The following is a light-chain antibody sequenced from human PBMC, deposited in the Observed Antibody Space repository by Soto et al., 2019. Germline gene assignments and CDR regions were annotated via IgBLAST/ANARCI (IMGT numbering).Light chain of an antibody. CDR3: SSYTSSSTYV. Sequence: QSALTQPASVSGSPGQSITISCTGTSSDVGGYNYVSWYQQHPGKAPKLMIYVVSNRPSGVSNRFSGSKSGNTASLTISGPQAEDEADYYCSSYTSSSTYVFGTGTKLTVL. J-gene: IGLJ1*01. CDR1: SSDVGGYNY. CDR2: VVS. V-gene: IGLV2-14*01.